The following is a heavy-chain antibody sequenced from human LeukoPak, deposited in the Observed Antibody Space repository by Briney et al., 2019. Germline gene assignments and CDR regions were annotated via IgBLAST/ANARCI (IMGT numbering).Heavy chain of an antibody. J-gene: IGHJ4*02. D-gene: IGHD1/OR15-1a*01. CDR3: ARGGTAVTFVNY. V-gene: IGHV1-2*02. CDR2: INPNSGGT. Sequence: ASVKVSCKASGYTFTGYYIHWVRQAPGRGLEWMGWINPNSGGTNYGQNFQGRVTMTRDTSITTAYMELSRLRSDDTAVYFCARGGTAVTFVNYWGQGTLVTVSS. CDR1: GYTFTGYY.